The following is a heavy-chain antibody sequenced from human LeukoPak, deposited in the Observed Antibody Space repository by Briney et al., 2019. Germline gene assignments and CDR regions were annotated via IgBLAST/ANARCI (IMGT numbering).Heavy chain of an antibody. CDR2: ISSSSSYI. CDR3: ARGGMDYDFWSGPTNYYFDY. V-gene: IGHV3-21*01. CDR1: GFTFSSYS. D-gene: IGHD3-3*01. J-gene: IGHJ4*02. Sequence: GGSLRLSCATSGFTFSSYSMNWVRQAPGKGLEWVSSISSSSSYIYYADSVKGRFTISRDNAKNSLYLQMNSLRAEDTAVYYCARGGMDYDFWSGPTNYYFDYWGQGTLVTVSS.